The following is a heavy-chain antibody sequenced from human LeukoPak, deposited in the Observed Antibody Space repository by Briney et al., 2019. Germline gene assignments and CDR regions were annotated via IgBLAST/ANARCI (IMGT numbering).Heavy chain of an antibody. CDR2: IKEDGSET. CDR1: GFTLSHDW. Sequence: GGSLRLSCSASGFTLSHDWMTWVRQAPGKGLAWVASIKEDGSETSYVDSVKGRFTISRDNAKNSVYLQMNSLGGEDTAVYYCVRGGSYTFDPWGQGILVTVSS. J-gene: IGHJ5*02. D-gene: IGHD1-26*01. CDR3: VRGGSYTFDP. V-gene: IGHV3-7*01.